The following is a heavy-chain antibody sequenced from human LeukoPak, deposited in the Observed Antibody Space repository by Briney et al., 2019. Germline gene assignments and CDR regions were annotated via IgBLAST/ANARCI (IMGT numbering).Heavy chain of an antibody. D-gene: IGHD3-22*01. CDR3: ARLLSSGRSDY. CDR2: IYSDGST. Sequence: SETLSLTCTVSGGSINTYYWSWIRLPPGKGLEWLGYIYSDGSTNYNPSLKSRLTISVDTSKDQFSLKLSSVIAADTAVYYCARLLSSGRSDYWGQGTLVTVSS. CDR1: GGSINTYY. V-gene: IGHV4-59*01. J-gene: IGHJ4*02.